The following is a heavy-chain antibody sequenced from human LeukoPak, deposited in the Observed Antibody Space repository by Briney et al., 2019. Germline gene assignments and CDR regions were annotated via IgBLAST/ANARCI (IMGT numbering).Heavy chain of an antibody. CDR1: GGSISSGDYY. J-gene: IGHJ4*02. V-gene: IGHV4-30-4*08. Sequence: PSQTLSLTCTVSGGSISSGDYYWSWTRQPPGKGLEWIGYIYYSGSTYYNPSLKSRVTISVDTSKNQFSLKLSSVTAADTAVYYCARGGSGSYYVGPFDYWGQGTLVTVSS. D-gene: IGHD1-26*01. CDR2: IYYSGST. CDR3: ARGGSGSYYVGPFDY.